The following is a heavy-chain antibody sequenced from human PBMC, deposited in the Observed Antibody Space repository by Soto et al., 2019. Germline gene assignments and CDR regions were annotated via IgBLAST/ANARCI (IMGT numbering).Heavy chain of an antibody. D-gene: IGHD1-26*01. CDR3: ARGDWEG. V-gene: IGHV3-48*04. J-gene: IGHJ4*02. CDR1: GFTLGSYS. Sequence: EVPLLESGGGLVQPGGSLRLSCAASGFTLGSYSMNWVRQAPGKGLEWVSNISYDSDNKHYADSVKGRFTVSRDNAKNSLYLQMNGLRVEDTAVYYCARGDWEGWGQGTLVTVSS. CDR2: ISYDSDNK.